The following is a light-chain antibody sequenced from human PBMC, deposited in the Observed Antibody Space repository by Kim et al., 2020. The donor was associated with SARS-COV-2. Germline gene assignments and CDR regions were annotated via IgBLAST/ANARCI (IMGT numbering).Light chain of an antibody. Sequence: ARGKTAKINCGGNNNGSKSVHWYQPKPGQAPVLVIYYDSDRPSGIPERFSGSNSGNTATLTISRVEAGDEADYYCQVWDSSSDHPVFGGGTQLTVL. CDR2: YDS. CDR1: NNGSKS. V-gene: IGLV3-21*04. J-gene: IGLJ3*02. CDR3: QVWDSSSDHPV.